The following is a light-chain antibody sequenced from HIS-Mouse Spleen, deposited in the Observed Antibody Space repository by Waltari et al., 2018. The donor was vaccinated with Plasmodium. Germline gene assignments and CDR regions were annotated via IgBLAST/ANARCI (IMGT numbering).Light chain of an antibody. CDR2: EVS. J-gene: IGLJ3*02. Sequence: QSVLTQPPSASGSPGQSVTISCTGPISDVGGYNYVTWYQQHPGKAPKLMIYEVSKRPSGVPDRFSGSKSGNTASLTVSGLQAEDEADYYCSSYAGSNNFEVFGGGTKLTVL. V-gene: IGLV2-8*01. CDR1: ISDVGGYNY. CDR3: SSYAGSNNFEV.